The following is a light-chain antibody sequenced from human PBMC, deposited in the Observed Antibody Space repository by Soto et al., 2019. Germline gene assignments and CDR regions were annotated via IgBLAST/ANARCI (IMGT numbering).Light chain of an antibody. CDR2: DDS. CDR3: QVWDDRGLHVV. V-gene: IGLV3-21*02. J-gene: IGLJ3*02. Sequence: SYELTQAPSVSVAPGQTARITCGGDNIGDKRVHWYQQRPGQAPVLVVYDDSDRPSGIPERFSGSNSGNTATLTISRVEGGDEADYYCQVWDDRGLHVVFGGGTKLTVL. CDR1: NIGDKR.